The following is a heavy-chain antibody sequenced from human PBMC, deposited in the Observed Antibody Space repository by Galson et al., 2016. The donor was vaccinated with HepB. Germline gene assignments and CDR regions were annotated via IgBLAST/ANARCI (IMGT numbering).Heavy chain of an antibody. CDR1: GFTFSSYN. CDR2: ISSSGTNI. CDR3: ARGGGAAAAA. Sequence: SLRLSCAASGFTFSSYNMNWVRQAPGKGLEWISYISSSGTNIYYADSVKGRFTISRDSSKNTVYLQMNSLRVDDTAVYYCARGGGAAAAAWGQGTLVTVSS. D-gene: IGHD6-13*01. V-gene: IGHV3-48*01. J-gene: IGHJ5*02.